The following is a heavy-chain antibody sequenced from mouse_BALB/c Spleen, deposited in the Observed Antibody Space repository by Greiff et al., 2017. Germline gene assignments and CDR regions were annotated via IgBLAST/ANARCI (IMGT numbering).Heavy chain of an antibody. CDR2: ISSGGGST. CDR1: GFAFSSYD. V-gene: IGHV5-12-1*01. D-gene: IGHD2-1*01. Sequence: EVKLVESVGGLVKPGGSLKLSCAASGFAFSSYDMSWVRQTPEKRLEWVAYISSGGGSTYYPDTVKSRFTISRDNAKNTLYLQMSSLKSEDTAMYYCARLGNSYAMDYWGQGTSVTVSS. CDR3: ARLGNSYAMDY. J-gene: IGHJ4*01.